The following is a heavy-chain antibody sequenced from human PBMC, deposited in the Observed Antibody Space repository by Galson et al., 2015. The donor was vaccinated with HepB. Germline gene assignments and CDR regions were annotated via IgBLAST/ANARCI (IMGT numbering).Heavy chain of an antibody. Sequence: SVKVSCKASGYTFTSYAMHWVRQAPGQRLEWMGWINAGNGNTKYSQKFQGRVTITRDTSASTAYMELSSLRSEDTAVYYCARPDYGDPGGVAFDIWGQGTMVTVSS. CDR3: ARPDYGDPGGVAFDI. CDR2: INAGNGNT. CDR1: GYTFTSYA. J-gene: IGHJ3*02. V-gene: IGHV1-3*01. D-gene: IGHD4-17*01.